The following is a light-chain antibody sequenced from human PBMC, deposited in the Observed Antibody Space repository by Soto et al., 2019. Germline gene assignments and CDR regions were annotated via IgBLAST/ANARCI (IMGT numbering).Light chain of an antibody. J-gene: IGKJ1*01. CDR3: QQYHNWWT. CDR2: GAS. CDR1: QSVSSN. Sequence: IERTQSPATLSVSPGERATLSCRASQSVSSNLVWYQQKPGQAPRLLIYGASTRVTGIPARFSGSGSGTEFTLTISSLQSEDFAVYYCQQYHNWWTFGQGTKVDIK. V-gene: IGKV3-15*01.